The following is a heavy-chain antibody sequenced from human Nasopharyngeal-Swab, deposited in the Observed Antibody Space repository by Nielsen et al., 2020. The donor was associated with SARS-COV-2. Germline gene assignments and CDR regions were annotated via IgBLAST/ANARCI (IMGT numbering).Heavy chain of an antibody. V-gene: IGHV1-46*01. D-gene: IGHD6-19*01. J-gene: IGHJ4*02. CDR2: INPSGGST. Sequence: ASVKVSCKASGYTFTGYYMHWVRQAPGQGLEWMGIINPSGGSTSYAQKFQGRVTMTRDTSTGTVYMELSSLRSEDTAVYYCARSPVAGIYYFDYWGQGTLVTVSS. CDR1: GYTFTGYY. CDR3: ARSPVAGIYYFDY.